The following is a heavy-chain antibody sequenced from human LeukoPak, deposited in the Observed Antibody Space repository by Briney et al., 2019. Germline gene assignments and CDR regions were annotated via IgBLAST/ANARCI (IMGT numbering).Heavy chain of an antibody. CDR2: IKQDGSEK. D-gene: IGHD3-16*02. J-gene: IGHJ4*02. CDR1: GFTFSSYW. CDR3: ARDKDDYVWGSYRPLDY. V-gene: IGHV3-7*01. Sequence: GGSLRLSCAASGFTFSSYWMSWVRQAPGKGLEWVANIKQDGSEKYYVDSVKGRFTISRDNAKNSLYLQMNSPRAEDTAVYYCARDKDDYVWGSYRPLDYWGQGTLVTVSS.